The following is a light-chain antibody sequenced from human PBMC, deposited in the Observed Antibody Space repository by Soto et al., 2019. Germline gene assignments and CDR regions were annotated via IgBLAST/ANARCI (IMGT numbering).Light chain of an antibody. CDR3: QKYNSVPLT. J-gene: IGKJ4*01. Sequence: DIQMTQSPSPLSASVGDTVTITCRARQDISNYLAWYQQKPGKVPKLLIYAASTLQSGVPSRFSGRGSGTDFNLTISSLQPEDVASYYCQKYNSVPLTFGGGTKVEIK. V-gene: IGKV1-27*01. CDR2: AAS. CDR1: QDISNY.